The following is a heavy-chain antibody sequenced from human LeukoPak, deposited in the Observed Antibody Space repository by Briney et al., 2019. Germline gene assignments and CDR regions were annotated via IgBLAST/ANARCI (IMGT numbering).Heavy chain of an antibody. D-gene: IGHD2-2*01. CDR1: GFTFSASA. CDR3: TRTNCSTTTNCWGY. CDR2: IRSKANGYGT. Sequence: GSLKLSCEDSGFTFSASAMHWVRQAPGKGLEWVGRIRSKANGYGTAYATSLKGRFTIARDDSKNTAYLQMNSLTTEDTAVYYCTRTNCSTTTNCWGYWGQGTLVTVSS. J-gene: IGHJ4*02. V-gene: IGHV3-73*01.